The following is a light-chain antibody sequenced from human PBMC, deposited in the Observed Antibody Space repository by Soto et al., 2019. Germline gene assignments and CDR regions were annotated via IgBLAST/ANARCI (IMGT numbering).Light chain of an antibody. Sequence: QSVLTQPASVSGSPGQSITISCTGTSSDVGGYNYVSWYQHHPGKAPKLMIYDVSNRPSGVSNRFSGSKSGNTASLTISGLQAEDEADYYCSSYTRSSTLVVFGGGTQLTGL. V-gene: IGLV2-14*03. CDR3: SSYTRSSTLVV. J-gene: IGLJ7*01. CDR1: SSDVGGYNY. CDR2: DVS.